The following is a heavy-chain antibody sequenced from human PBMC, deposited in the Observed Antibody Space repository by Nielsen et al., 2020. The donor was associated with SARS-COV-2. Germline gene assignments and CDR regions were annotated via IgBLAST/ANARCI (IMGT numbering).Heavy chain of an antibody. D-gene: IGHD6-13*01. CDR1: GFTFSAYA. V-gene: IGHV3-9*01. CDR2: ISWNSGSI. J-gene: IGHJ4*02. CDR3: AKIAAAGSDY. Sequence: SLKISCAASGFTFSAYAMIWVRQAPGKGLEWVSGISWNSGSIGYADSVKGRFTISRDNAKNSLYLQMNSLRAEDTALYYCAKIAAAGSDYWGQGTLVTVSS.